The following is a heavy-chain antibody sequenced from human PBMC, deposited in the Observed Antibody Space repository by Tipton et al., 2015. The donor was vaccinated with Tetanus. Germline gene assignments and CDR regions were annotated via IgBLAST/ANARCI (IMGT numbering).Heavy chain of an antibody. CDR3: ARDRGLTTGGGIGMYV. V-gene: IGHV4-39*02. Sequence: TLSLTCSVSGFSVSSSAYYWGWIRQPPGKGLEWIGSAYYSGTTKYNQALKSRVTISVDTSKNQFSLRLSSVTAADTAVYYCARDRGLTTGGGIGMYVWGQGTTVTVSS. D-gene: IGHD4-17*01. CDR1: GFSVSSSAYY. CDR2: AYYSGTT. J-gene: IGHJ6*02.